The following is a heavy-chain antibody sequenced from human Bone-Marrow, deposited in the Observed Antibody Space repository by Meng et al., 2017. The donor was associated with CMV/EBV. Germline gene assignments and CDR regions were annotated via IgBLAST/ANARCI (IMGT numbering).Heavy chain of an antibody. D-gene: IGHD3-3*01. CDR1: GGSISSSSYY. Sequence: SETLSLTCTVSGGSISSSSYYWGWIRQPPGKGLEWIGSIYYSGSTYYNPSLKSRVTISVDTSKNQFSLKLSSVTAADTAVYYCARDLAFWSGYYTDYYYYGMDVWGPGTTVTVYS. V-gene: IGHV4-39*07. J-gene: IGHJ6*01. CDR2: IYYSGST. CDR3: ARDLAFWSGYYTDYYYYGMDV.